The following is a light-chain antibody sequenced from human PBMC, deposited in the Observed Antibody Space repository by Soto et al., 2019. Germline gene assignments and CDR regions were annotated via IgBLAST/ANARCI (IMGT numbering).Light chain of an antibody. CDR2: DAT. CDR3: QQRSNWPLN. J-gene: IGKJ4*01. Sequence: EIVLTQSPATLSLSPGERATLSCRASQSVSSYLAWYQQKPGQAPRLLIYDATIRATGSPARFSGSGSGTDFTLTMSSLEPEDFAVYYCQQRSNWPLNFGGGTKVEIK. V-gene: IGKV3-11*01. CDR1: QSVSSY.